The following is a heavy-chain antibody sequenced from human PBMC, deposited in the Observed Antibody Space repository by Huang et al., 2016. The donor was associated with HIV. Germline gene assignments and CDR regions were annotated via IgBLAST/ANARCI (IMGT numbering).Heavy chain of an antibody. J-gene: IGHJ1*01. V-gene: IGHV4-30-4*08. CDR2: IYYRGST. CDR1: GCSISSGGYY. CDR3: GRFSYYSDSTISQYLQL. D-gene: IGHD3-22*01. Sequence: QVHLQESGPGLVEPSQTLSLTCTVSGCSISSGGYYWTWIRQPPGKGLEWIGYIYYRGSTSYNPSLKGRVTLSVDTSKNQFSLKVTSMTAADTAVYYCGRFSYYSDSTISQYLQLWGQGALVTVSS.